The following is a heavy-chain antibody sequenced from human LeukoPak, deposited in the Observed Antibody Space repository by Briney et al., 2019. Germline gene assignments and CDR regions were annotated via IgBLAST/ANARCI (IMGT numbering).Heavy chain of an antibody. CDR1: GYSFTSYW. D-gene: IGHD5-18*01. CDR2: IYPCYSHT. J-gene: IGHJ4*02. CDR3: ARQRGYSYGFPFDY. V-gene: IGHV5-51*01. Sequence: GESLKISCKGSGYSFTSYWIGWVRQMPGKGLEWVGIIYPCYSHTRYSPSFQGQVTISADKSISTAYLQWSSLKASDTAMYYCARQRGYSYGFPFDYWGEGTLVTVSS.